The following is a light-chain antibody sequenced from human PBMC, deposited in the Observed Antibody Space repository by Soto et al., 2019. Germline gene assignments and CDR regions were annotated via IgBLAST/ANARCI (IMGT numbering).Light chain of an antibody. CDR3: SSWDGGLSGYV. V-gene: IGLV1-47*02. CDR1: SSNIGSNY. J-gene: IGLJ1*01. Sequence: QSVLTQPPSASGSPGQGVTISCSGSSSNIGSNYVYWYQQLPGTAPKLLIYNNNQRPSGVPDRFSASKSGTSASLAIRGLRSDDEADYYCSSWDGGLSGYVFGAGTKVTVL. CDR2: NNN.